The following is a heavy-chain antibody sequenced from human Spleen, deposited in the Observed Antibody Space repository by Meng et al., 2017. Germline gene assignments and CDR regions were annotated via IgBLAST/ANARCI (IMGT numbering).Heavy chain of an antibody. CDR3: ARSPIDKYDLSALPLDY. CDR2: ISYDGNNK. CDR1: GFTFSNYA. J-gene: IGHJ4*02. D-gene: IGHD3-16*01. V-gene: IGHV3-30*01. Sequence: GESLKISCAASGFTFSNYAMHWVRQAPGKGLEWVAVISYDGNNKYYADSVKGRFTISRDNSKNTVFLQINSLRVEDTAVYYCARSPIDKYDLSALPLDYWGQGTLVTVSS.